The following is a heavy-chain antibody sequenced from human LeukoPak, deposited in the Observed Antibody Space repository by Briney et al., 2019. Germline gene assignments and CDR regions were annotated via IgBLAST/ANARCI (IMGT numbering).Heavy chain of an antibody. J-gene: IGHJ5*02. V-gene: IGHV3-30*04. Sequence: GGSLRLSCAASGFTFTNYAMHWVRQAPGKGLEWVAVISYDGSNKYYADSVKGRFTISSDNSKNTLYLQMNSLRADDTAVYYCARTDYYGSPWGQGTLVTVSS. CDR1: GFTFTNYA. CDR3: ARTDYYGSP. CDR2: ISYDGSNK. D-gene: IGHD3-10*01.